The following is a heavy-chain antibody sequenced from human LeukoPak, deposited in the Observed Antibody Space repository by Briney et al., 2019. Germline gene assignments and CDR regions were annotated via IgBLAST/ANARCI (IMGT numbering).Heavy chain of an antibody. CDR1: GFTFSSYA. Sequence: PGGSLRLSCAASGFTFSSYAMSWVRQAPGKGLEWVSAISGSGGSTYYADSVKGRFTISRDNSKNTLYLQMNSLRAEDTAVYYCAKGPHPSSSWYTRVNWFDPWGQGTLVTVSS. V-gene: IGHV3-23*01. CDR2: ISGSGGST. CDR3: AKGPHPSSSWYTRVNWFDP. D-gene: IGHD6-13*01. J-gene: IGHJ5*02.